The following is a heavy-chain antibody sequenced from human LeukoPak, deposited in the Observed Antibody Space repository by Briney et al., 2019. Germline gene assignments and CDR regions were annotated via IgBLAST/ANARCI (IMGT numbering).Heavy chain of an antibody. J-gene: IGHJ4*02. CDR2: INTNTGNP. CDR1: GYTFTSYA. Sequence: ASVTVSCTASGYTFTSYAMNWVRQAPGQGLEWMGWINTNTGNPTYVQGFTGRFVFSLDTSVSTAYLQISSLKAEDTAVYYCARVGGQWLYYFDYWGQGTLVTVSS. V-gene: IGHV7-4-1*02. CDR3: ARVGGQWLYYFDY. D-gene: IGHD6-19*01.